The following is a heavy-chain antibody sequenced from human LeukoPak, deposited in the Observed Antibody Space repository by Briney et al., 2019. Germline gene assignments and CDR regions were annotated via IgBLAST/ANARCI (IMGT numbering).Heavy chain of an antibody. CDR2: IYYSGST. D-gene: IGHD1-1*01. CDR3: ARGDRYNWNDVSGMDV. Sequence: SETLSLTCTVSGGSISSGGYYWSWIRQHPGKGLEWIGYIYYSGSTYYNPSLKSRVTISVDTSKNQFSLKLSSVTAADTAVYYCARGDRYNWNDVSGMDVWGQGTTVTVSS. V-gene: IGHV4-31*03. CDR1: GGSISSGGYY. J-gene: IGHJ6*02.